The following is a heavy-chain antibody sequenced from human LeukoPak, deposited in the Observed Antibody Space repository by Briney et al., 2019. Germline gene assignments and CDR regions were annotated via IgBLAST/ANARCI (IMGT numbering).Heavy chain of an antibody. J-gene: IGHJ4*02. CDR2: TSYDGSNK. CDR3: AKDGDYYDSSGYYYVDY. CDR1: GFTSSSYA. D-gene: IGHD3-22*01. V-gene: IGHV3-30*04. Sequence: SGGSLRPSCAASGFTSSSYAMHWVRQAPGKGLEWAAVTSYDGSNKYYADSVKGRFTISRDNSKNTLYLQMNSLRAEDTAVYYCAKDGDYYDSSGYYYVDYWGQGTLVTVSS.